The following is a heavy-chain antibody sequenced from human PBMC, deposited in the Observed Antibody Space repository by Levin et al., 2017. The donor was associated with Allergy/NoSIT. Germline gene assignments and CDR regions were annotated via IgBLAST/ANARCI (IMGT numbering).Heavy chain of an antibody. CDR1: GGSISSYY. Sequence: SETLSLTCTVSGGSISSYYWSWIRQPPGKGLEWIGYIYYSGSTNYNPSLKSRVTISVDTSKNQFSLKLSSVTAADTAVYYCARVAYYDSYPNAFDIWGQGTMVTVSS. D-gene: IGHD3-22*01. CDR2: IYYSGST. V-gene: IGHV4-59*01. J-gene: IGHJ3*02. CDR3: ARVAYYDSYPNAFDI.